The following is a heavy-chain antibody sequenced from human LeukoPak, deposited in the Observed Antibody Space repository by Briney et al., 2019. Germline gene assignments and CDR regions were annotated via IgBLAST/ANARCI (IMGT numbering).Heavy chain of an antibody. V-gene: IGHV3-7*03. CDR3: VRNLAVAGTCFDS. Sequence: HPGGSLRLSCAASGFTFRNYWMSWVRQAPGTGLEWVANIKQDGSDRNYVTSVRGRFTISRDNAESSLYLQMNSLRVEDTAVYHCVRNLAVAGTCFDSWGQGTLVTVSS. D-gene: IGHD6-19*01. J-gene: IGHJ4*02. CDR2: IKQDGSDR. CDR1: GFTFRNYW.